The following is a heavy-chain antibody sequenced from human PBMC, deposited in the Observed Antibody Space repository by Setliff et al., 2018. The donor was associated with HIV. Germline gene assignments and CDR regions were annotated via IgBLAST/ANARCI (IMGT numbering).Heavy chain of an antibody. D-gene: IGHD1-1*01. Sequence: GASVKVSCKASGYTFTDYFLHWVRQAPGQGLEWMGWISPHNADKNIPQRFRGRVTMTRDTSINTAYMELSGLRSDDTAVYYCARQLYNSLESWGQGTPVTVSS. V-gene: IGHV1-2*02. CDR2: ISPHNADK. J-gene: IGHJ4*02. CDR1: GYTFTDYF. CDR3: ARQLYNSLES.